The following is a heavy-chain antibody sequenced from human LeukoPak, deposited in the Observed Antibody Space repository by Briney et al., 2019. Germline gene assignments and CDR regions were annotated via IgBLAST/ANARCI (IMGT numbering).Heavy chain of an antibody. CDR1: GGTFSSYA. CDR2: IIPIFGTA. Sequence: SVKVSCKASGGTFSSYAISWVRQAPGQGLEWTGRIIPIFGTANYAQKFQGRVTITTDESTSTAYMELSSLRSEDTAVYYCARGPILYSSGWYGPPDYWGQGTLVTVSS. D-gene: IGHD6-19*01. CDR3: ARGPILYSSGWYGPPDY. V-gene: IGHV1-69*05. J-gene: IGHJ4*02.